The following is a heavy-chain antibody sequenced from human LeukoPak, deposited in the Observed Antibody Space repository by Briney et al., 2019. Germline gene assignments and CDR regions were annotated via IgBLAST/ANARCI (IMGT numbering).Heavy chain of an antibody. V-gene: IGHV3-7*01. CDR3: ARVFEHYDSSGYYSEALDY. J-gene: IGHJ4*02. CDR1: GFTFSSYW. Sequence: GGSLRLSCAASGFTFSSYWMSWVRQAPGKGLEWVANIKQDGSEKYYVDSVKGRFTISRDNAKNSLYLQMSSLRAEDTAVYYCARVFEHYDSSGYYSEALDYWGQGTLVTVSS. D-gene: IGHD3-22*01. CDR2: IKQDGSEK.